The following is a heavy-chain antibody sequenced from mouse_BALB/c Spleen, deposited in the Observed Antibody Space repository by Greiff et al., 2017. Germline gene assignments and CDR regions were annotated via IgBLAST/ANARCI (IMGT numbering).Heavy chain of an antibody. Sequence: QVQLKQSGAELVRPGSSVKISCKASGYAFSSYWMNWVKQRPGQGLEWIGQIYPGDGDTNYNGKFKGKATLTADKSSSTAYMQLSSLTSEDSAVYFCARGTTADPLGFAYWGQGTLVTVSA. D-gene: IGHD1-2*01. V-gene: IGHV1-80*01. CDR3: ARGTTADPLGFAY. CDR2: IYPGDGDT. J-gene: IGHJ3*01. CDR1: GYAFSSYW.